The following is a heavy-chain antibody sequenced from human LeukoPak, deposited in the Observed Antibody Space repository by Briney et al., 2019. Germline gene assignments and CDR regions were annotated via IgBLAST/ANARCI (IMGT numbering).Heavy chain of an antibody. Sequence: SETLSLTCTVSGGSISSSSYYWGWIRQPPWKGLEWIGSIYYSGSTYYNPSLKSRVTISVDTSKNQFSLKLSSVTAADTAVYYCARWNVGATTYEAAFDIWGQGTMVTVSS. CDR1: GGSISSSSYY. D-gene: IGHD1-26*01. J-gene: IGHJ3*02. CDR2: IYYSGST. V-gene: IGHV4-39*07. CDR3: ARWNVGATTYEAAFDI.